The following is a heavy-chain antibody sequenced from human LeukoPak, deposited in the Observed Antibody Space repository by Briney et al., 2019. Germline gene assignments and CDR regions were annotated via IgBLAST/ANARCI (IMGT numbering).Heavy chain of an antibody. CDR3: ANITMVRGRNWFDP. J-gene: IGHJ5*02. CDR1: VFTFSSYG. D-gene: IGHD3-10*01. CDR2: IKKDGSEK. Sequence: PGGSLRLSCAASVFTFSSYGMNWVRQAPGKGLEWVANIKKDGSEKYYVDSVKGRFTISRDNAKNSLNLQMNSLRAEDTAVYYCANITMVRGRNWFDPWGQGTLVTVSS. V-gene: IGHV3-7*03.